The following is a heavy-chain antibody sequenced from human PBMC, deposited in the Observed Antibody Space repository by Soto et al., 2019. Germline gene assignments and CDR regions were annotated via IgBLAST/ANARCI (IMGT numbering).Heavy chain of an antibody. CDR2: INHSGST. CDR3: ARVYDYIWGSYRLYYFDY. J-gene: IGHJ4*02. Sequence: LSLTCAVYGGSFSGYYWSWIRQPPGKGLEWIGEINHSGSTNYNPSLKSRVTISVYTSKNQFSLKLSSVTAADTAVYYCARVYDYIWGSYRLYYFDYWGQGTLVTVST. D-gene: IGHD3-16*02. CDR1: GGSFSGYY. V-gene: IGHV4-34*01.